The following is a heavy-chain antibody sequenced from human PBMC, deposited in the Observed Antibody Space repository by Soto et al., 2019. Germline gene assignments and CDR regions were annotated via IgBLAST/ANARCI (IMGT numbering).Heavy chain of an antibody. CDR1: GDSLMIQK. CDR3: AREDSYGWSGESLGV. V-gene: IGHV4-34*01. Sequence: EARWVKGDVFGDSLMIQKKKWIRQSPGKCLEWIGEIDQSGGTTYNPSLKSRAIISDDTSKNQCFLTLTSVTDADTAVYYCAREDSYGWSGESLGVWGQGITVNVSS. CDR2: IDQSGGT. J-gene: IGHJ6*02. D-gene: IGHD6-19*01.